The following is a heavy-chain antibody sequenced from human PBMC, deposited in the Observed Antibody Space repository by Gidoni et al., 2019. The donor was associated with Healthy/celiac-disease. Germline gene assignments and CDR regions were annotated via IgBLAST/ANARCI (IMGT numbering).Heavy chain of an antibody. CDR1: GFTFSSYS. CDR3: ARSRGGYSYGYGY. J-gene: IGHJ4*02. D-gene: IGHD5-18*01. V-gene: IGHV3-21*01. CDR2: ISSSSSYI. Sequence: EVQLVESGGGLVKPGGSLRLSCAASGFTFSSYSMNWVRQAPGKGLAWVSSISSSSSYIYYADSVKGRFTISRDNAKNSLYLQINSLRAEDTAVYYCARSRGGYSYGYGYWGQGTLVTVSS.